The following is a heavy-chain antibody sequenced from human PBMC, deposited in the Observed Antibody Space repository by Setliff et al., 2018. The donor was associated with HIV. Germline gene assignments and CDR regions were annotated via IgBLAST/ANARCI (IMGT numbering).Heavy chain of an antibody. CDR2: IFYSGST. D-gene: IGHD3-10*01. Sequence: SLTCTVSGASMTSYYWTWIRQPPGKGLEWIGNIFYSGSTNYNPSLKSRVTISLDTSKNQFSLKLSSVTAADTAVYFCARVNTMVRGLDYWGQGTLVTVSS. J-gene: IGHJ4*02. CDR3: ARVNTMVRGLDY. CDR1: GASMTSYY. V-gene: IGHV4-59*01.